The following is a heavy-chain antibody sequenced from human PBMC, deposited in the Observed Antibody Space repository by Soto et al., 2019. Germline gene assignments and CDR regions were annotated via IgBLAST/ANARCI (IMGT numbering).Heavy chain of an antibody. D-gene: IGHD3-22*01. J-gene: IGHJ3*02. V-gene: IGHV1-18*01. CDR2: ISAYNGNT. CDR3: ARATHLSSSGYYSTPGNDALDI. Sequence: QVQLVKSGAEVKKPVASVKVSCKASGYTFTSYGISWVRQAPGQGLEWMGLISAYNGNTNYAQKLQGRVTMTTDTSTSTDYRELRSLRSDDTAVYYCARATHLSSSGYYSTPGNDALDIWGQGTMVTVSS. CDR1: GYTFTSYG.